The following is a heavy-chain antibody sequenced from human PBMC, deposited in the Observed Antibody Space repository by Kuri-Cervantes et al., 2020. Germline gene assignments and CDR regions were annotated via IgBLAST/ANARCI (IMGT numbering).Heavy chain of an antibody. D-gene: IGHD6-13*01. J-gene: IGHJ5*02. CDR2: ISYDGSNK. Sequence: GESLKISCAASGFTFSSYAMHWVRQAPGKGLEWVAVISYDGSNKYYADSVRGRFTISRDNSENTLYLQMNSLRAEDTAVYYCARDSQQLVLLPLYNWFDPWGQGTLVTVSS. CDR3: ARDSQQLVLLPLYNWFDP. V-gene: IGHV3-30-3*01. CDR1: GFTFSSYA.